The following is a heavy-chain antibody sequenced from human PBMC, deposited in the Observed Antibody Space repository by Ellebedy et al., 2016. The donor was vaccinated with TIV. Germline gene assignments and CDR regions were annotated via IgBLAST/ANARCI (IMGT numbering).Heavy chain of an antibody. J-gene: IGHJ4*02. CDR2: ISSSSHYI. CDR1: TFTFSNYT. V-gene: IGHV3-21*01. CDR3: ARDSDSSEWYGLVNFDN. D-gene: IGHD6-25*01. Sequence: GESLKISXAASTFTFSNYTMNWVRQAPGKGLEWVSCISSSSHYIYYADSVKGRFTISRDNSKNTLYLQMNSLRLEDTAVYYCARDSDSSEWYGLVNFDNWGQGTLVTVSS.